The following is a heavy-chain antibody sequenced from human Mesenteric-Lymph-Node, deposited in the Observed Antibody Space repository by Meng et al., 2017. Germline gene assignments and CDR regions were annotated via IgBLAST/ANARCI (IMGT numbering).Heavy chain of an antibody. Sequence: LSLTCAASGFNFSVHWMHWVRQTEERGLVWVALIKGDGSITGYADSVKGRFTISRDDSKSIAYLEMNSLRTEDTAVYHCIRDRVNSGWSFSGYSESIQHWAQGTLVTVSS. D-gene: IGHD6-19*01. CDR1: GFNFSVHW. J-gene: IGHJ1*01. CDR3: IRDRVNSGWSFSGYSESIQH. V-gene: IGHV3-74*01. CDR2: IKGDGSIT.